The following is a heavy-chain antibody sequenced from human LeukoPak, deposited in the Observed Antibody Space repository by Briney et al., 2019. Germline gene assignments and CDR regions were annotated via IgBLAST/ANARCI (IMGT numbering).Heavy chain of an antibody. Sequence: PSETLSLTCTVSGGSISSSSYYWGWIRQPPGKGLEWIGSIYYSGSTYYNPSLKSRVTISVDTSKNQFSLKLSSVTAADTAVYYCASTFYYGEDYWGQGTLVTVSS. V-gene: IGHV4-39*01. J-gene: IGHJ4*02. CDR2: IYYSGST. CDR3: ASTFYYGEDY. D-gene: IGHD1-26*01. CDR1: GGSISSSSYY.